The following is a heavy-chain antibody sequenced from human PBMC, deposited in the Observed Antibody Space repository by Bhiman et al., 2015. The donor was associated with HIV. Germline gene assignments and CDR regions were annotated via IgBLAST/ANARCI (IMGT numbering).Heavy chain of an antibody. D-gene: IGHD1-26*01. CDR3: ASTDSGDLRYDGFDI. V-gene: IGHV3-64*01. Sequence: VQLVESGGGLVQPGGSLRLSCVASGFTFSSYAMHWVRQAPGKGLEYVSGISSDGGSTYYRNSVKGRFTISRDNSKNTLYLQMGSLRAEDMAVYYCASTDSGDLRYDGFDIWGQGTMVIVSS. CDR1: GFTFSSYA. CDR2: ISSDGGST. J-gene: IGHJ3*02.